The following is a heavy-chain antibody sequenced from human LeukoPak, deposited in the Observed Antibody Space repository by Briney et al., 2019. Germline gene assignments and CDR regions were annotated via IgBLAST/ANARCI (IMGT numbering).Heavy chain of an antibody. V-gene: IGHV1-69*13. Sequence: ASVKVSCKASGGTFSSYAISWVRQAPGQGLEWMGGIIPIFGTANYAQKFQGRVTITADESTSTAYMELSSLRSEDTAVYYCAIVEMATGSDYWGQGTLVTVSS. CDR1: GGTFSSYA. D-gene: IGHD5-24*01. CDR2: IIPIFGTA. J-gene: IGHJ4*02. CDR3: AIVEMATGSDY.